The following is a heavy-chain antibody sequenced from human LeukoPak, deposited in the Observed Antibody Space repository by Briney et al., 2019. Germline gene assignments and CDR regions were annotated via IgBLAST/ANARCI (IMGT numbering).Heavy chain of an antibody. D-gene: IGHD5-24*01. Sequence: ASVKVSCTASGCTFTRYYMHWVRQAPGQGLEWMGIIDPSGGSTSYAQNFQGGVTMTRDATTSTVYLELSSLRSEDTAVYYCARDFGEMPNYWGQGTLVTVSS. V-gene: IGHV1-46*01. CDR3: ARDFGEMPNY. CDR2: IDPSGGST. CDR1: GCTFTRYY. J-gene: IGHJ4*02.